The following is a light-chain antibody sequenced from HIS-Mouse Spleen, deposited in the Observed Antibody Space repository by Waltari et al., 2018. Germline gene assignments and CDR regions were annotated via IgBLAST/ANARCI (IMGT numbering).Light chain of an antibody. V-gene: IGLV3-21*03. CDR2: DDS. CDR1: NIGSKS. J-gene: IGLJ2*01. Sequence: SYVLTQPPSVSVAPGKTARITCGGNNIGSKSVHWYQPKPGPAPVLVGYDDSDRPSGVPERLSGSNSGNTATLTISRVEDGDEADYYCQVWDSSSDHVVFGGGTKLTVL. CDR3: QVWDSSSDHVV.